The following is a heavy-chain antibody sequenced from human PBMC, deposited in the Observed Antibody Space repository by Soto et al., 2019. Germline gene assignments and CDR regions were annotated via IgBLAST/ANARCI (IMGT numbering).Heavy chain of an antibody. CDR2: ISCSTSYI. Sequence: EVQLVESGGGLVKPGGSLRLSCAASGFTFSSYSMNWVRQAPGKGLEWVSSISCSTSYIYYADSVKGRFTISRDNAKNSLYPQMNSQRAEDTAVYYCARVVDYCDPYYYYGMDVWGQGTTVTVSS. J-gene: IGHJ6*02. V-gene: IGHV3-21*01. CDR3: ARVVDYCDPYYYYGMDV. D-gene: IGHD3-22*01. CDR1: GFTFSSYS.